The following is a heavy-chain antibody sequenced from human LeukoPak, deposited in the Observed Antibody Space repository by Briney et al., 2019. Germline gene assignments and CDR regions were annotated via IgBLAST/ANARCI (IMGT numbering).Heavy chain of an antibody. CDR2: IIPIFGTA. CDR1: GGTFSSYA. D-gene: IGHD2-21*02. CDR3: ARHTYFGGDCYDPTTYYFDY. V-gene: IGHV1-69*05. Sequence: SVKVSCKASGGTFSSYAISWVRQAPGQGLEWMGGIIPIFGTANYAQKFQGRVTITTDESTSTAYMELSSLRSEDTAGSYCARHTYFGGDCYDPTTYYFDYWGQGTLVTVSS. J-gene: IGHJ4*02.